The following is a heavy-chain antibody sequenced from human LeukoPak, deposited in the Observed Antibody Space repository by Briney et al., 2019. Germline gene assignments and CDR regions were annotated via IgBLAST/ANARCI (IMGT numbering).Heavy chain of an antibody. Sequence: SETLSLTCTVSGGSISSSSYYWGWIRQPPGKGLEWVGNIYYSGSAYYNPSLKSRVTISGDTSKNQFSLRLSSVTAADKAVYYCARSCRILDIVATIRARLGGNGFDIWGQGTMVTVSS. D-gene: IGHD5-12*01. V-gene: IGHV4-39*07. J-gene: IGHJ3*02. CDR1: GGSISSSSYY. CDR3: ARSCRILDIVATIRARLGGNGFDI. CDR2: IYYSGSA.